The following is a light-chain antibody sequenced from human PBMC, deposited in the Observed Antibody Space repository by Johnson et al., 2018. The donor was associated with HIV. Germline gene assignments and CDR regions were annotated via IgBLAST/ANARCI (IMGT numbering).Light chain of an antibody. CDR2: ENN. CDR3: GTWDSSLSAYV. V-gene: IGLV1-51*02. J-gene: IGLJ1*01. CDR1: RSSTGRNY. Sequence: QSVLTQPPSVSAAPGQKVTIYCSGSRSSTGRNYASWYQQLPGTAPKLLIYENNKLPSGIPDRFSGSKSGTSATLGITGLQTGDEADYYCGTWDSSLSAYVNETGTRSSVL.